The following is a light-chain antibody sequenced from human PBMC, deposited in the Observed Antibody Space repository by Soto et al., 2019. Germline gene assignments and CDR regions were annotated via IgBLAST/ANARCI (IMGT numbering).Light chain of an antibody. J-gene: IGLJ1*01. CDR1: SSDAGGYNY. CDR2: HVS. V-gene: IGLV2-14*01. CDR3: SSYTSTSTYV. Sequence: QSALTQPASVSGSPGQSITISCTGTSSDAGGYNYVSWYQQYPGKAPKLMIYHVSNRPSGVSNRFSGSKSGNSASLTISGLQPEAEADYYCSSYTSTSTYVFGTGTKVTVL.